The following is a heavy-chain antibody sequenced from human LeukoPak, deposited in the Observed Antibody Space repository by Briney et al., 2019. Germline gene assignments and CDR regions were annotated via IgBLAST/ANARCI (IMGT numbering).Heavy chain of an antibody. V-gene: IGHV3-30*04. CDR2: ISYDGSNK. D-gene: IGHD3-22*01. Sequence: PGRSLRLSCTASGFTFSSYAMHWVRQAPGKGLEWVAFISYDGSNKYYADSVKGRFTISRDNSKNTLYVQMNSLRAEDTAVYYCARAGGTNVVTSVHFQHWGQGTLVIVSS. J-gene: IGHJ1*01. CDR1: GFTFSSYA. CDR3: ARAGGTNVVTSVHFQH.